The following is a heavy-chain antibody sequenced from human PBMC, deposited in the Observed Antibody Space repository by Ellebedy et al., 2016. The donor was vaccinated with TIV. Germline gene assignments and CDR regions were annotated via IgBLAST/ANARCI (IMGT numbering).Heavy chain of an antibody. V-gene: IGHV1-46*01. D-gene: IGHD2-15*01. Sequence: ASVKVSXXASGYTFTSYHMHWVRQAPGQGLEWMGIINPSGGSTRYAQKFQGRVTMTRDTSTGTVYMDLSSLRSEDTAVYCCARDRGKGAVVVVAPMFPTANYFYGMDVWGQGTTVTVS. CDR3: ARDRGKGAVVVVAPMFPTANYFYGMDV. J-gene: IGHJ6*02. CDR1: GYTFTSYH. CDR2: INPSGGST.